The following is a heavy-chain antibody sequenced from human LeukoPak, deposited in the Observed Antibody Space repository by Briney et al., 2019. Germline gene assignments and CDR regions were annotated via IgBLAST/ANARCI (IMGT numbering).Heavy chain of an antibody. CDR1: GFTFSSYA. CDR2: ISYDGSNK. J-gene: IGHJ4*02. V-gene: IGHV3-30*04. Sequence: PGGSLRLSCAASGFTFSSYAMHWVRQAPGKGLEGVAVISYDGSNKYYADSVKGRFTISRDNSKNTLYLQMNSLRAEDTAVYYCARAPGYQLPFDYWGQGTLVTVSS. CDR3: ARAPGYQLPFDY. D-gene: IGHD2-2*01.